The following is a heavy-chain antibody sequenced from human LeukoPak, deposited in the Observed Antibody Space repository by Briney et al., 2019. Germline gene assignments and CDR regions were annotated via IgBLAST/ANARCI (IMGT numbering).Heavy chain of an antibody. CDR3: ARGGRSVVITTLYYFDY. V-gene: IGHV1-2*04. CDR2: INPNSGGT. Sequence: ASVKVSCKASGYIFTDYYMHWVRQAPGQELGWMGRINPNSGGTNYAQKFQGWVTMTRDTSINTAYMELSRLRSDDTAVYYCARGGRSVVITTLYYFDYWGQGTLVTVSS. CDR1: GYIFTDYY. D-gene: IGHD3-22*01. J-gene: IGHJ4*02.